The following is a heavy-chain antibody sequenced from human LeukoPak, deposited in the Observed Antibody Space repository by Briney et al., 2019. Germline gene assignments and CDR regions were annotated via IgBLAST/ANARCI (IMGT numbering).Heavy chain of an antibody. V-gene: IGHV3-48*03. CDR3: ARRITMVRGSHFDY. D-gene: IGHD3-10*01. CDR2: ISSSGSTI. J-gene: IGHJ4*02. CDR1: GFTFSSYE. Sequence: PGGSLRLSCAASGFTFSSYEMNWVRQAPGKGLEWVSYISSSGSTIYYADSVKGRFTISRDNAKNSLYLQMNSLRAEDTAVYYCARRITMVRGSHFDYWGQGTLVTVTS.